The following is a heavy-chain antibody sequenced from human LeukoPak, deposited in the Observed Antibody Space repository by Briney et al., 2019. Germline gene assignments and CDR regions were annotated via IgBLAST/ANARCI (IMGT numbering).Heavy chain of an antibody. CDR2: INHSGST. CDR3: ARVLDSSGYYYGFDP. Sequence: PSETLSLTCAVYGGSFSGYYWSWIRQPPGKGLEWIGEINHSGSTNYNPSLKSRVTISVDTSKNQFSLKLSSVTAADTAVYYCARVLDSSGYYYGFDPWGQGTLVTVSS. D-gene: IGHD3-22*01. V-gene: IGHV4-34*01. CDR1: GGSFSGYY. J-gene: IGHJ5*02.